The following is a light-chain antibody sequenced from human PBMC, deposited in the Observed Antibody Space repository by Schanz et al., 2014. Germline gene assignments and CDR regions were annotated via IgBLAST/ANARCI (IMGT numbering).Light chain of an antibody. CDR1: SSDVGGHDY. J-gene: IGLJ3*02. Sequence: QSALTQPPSASGAPGQSVTISCTGTSSDVGGHDYVSWYQHHPGKAPKVMIYQVTKRPSGVPDRFSGSKSGNTASLTISGLQAEDEADYYCQSFDSSLTHRVFGGGTKLTVL. CDR2: QVT. V-gene: IGLV2-8*01. CDR3: QSFDSSLTHRV.